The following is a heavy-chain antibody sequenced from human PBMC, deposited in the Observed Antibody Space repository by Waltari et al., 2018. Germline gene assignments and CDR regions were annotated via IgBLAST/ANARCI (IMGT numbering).Heavy chain of an antibody. D-gene: IGHD3-3*01. CDR1: GFTFSGSA. Sequence: EVQLVESGGGLVQPGGSLKLSCAASGFTFSGSAMHWVRQASGKGLAWVGRIRSKANIYATDYAASVKGRFTISRDDSKNTAYLQMNSLKTEDTAVYYCTSLSGTGTYYYMDVWGKGTTVTVSS. CDR3: TSLSGTGTYYYMDV. V-gene: IGHV3-73*02. CDR2: IRSKANIYAT. J-gene: IGHJ6*03.